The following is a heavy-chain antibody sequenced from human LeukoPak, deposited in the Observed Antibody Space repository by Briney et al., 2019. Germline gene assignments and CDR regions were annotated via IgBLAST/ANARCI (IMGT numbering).Heavy chain of an antibody. J-gene: IGHJ3*02. D-gene: IGHD3-10*01. CDR2: IGSSSSSYI. CDR1: AFTFSHNS. V-gene: IGHV3-21*01. CDR3: ARGLYGEDAFDI. Sequence: PGGSLRLSCAASAFTFSHNSMNWVGQAPGKGLEWVSSIGSSSSSYIYYGDSVKGRCTIARDNAKSSLYLQMNSLRAEDTAVYYCARGLYGEDAFDIWGQGTMVTVSS.